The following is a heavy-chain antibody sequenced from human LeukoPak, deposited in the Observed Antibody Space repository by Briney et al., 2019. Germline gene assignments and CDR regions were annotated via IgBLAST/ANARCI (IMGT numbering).Heavy chain of an antibody. V-gene: IGHV4-61*02. CDR1: GGSISSGSYY. D-gene: IGHD3-22*01. Sequence: SETLSLTCTVSGGSISSGSYYWSWIRQPAGKGLEWIGRIYTSGSTYYNPSLKSRVTISVDTSKNQFSLKLSSVTAADTAVYYCASAGYYYDSSGPGWFDPWGQGTLVTVSS. CDR3: ASAGYYYDSSGPGWFDP. CDR2: IYTSGST. J-gene: IGHJ5*02.